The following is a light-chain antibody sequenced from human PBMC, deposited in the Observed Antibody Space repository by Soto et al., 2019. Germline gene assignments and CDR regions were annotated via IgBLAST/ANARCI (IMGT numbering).Light chain of an antibody. CDR1: SSDVGGYNY. J-gene: IGLJ1*01. V-gene: IGLV2-14*01. CDR3: SSYTGSGIDYD. CDR2: EVS. Sequence: QSALTQPASVSGSPGQSITISCTGTSSDVGGYNYVSWYQQHPGKAPKLMIYEVSNRPSGVSNRFSGSKSGNTASLTISGGQAEVEEDYYCSSYTGSGIDYDFGTGTKLTVL.